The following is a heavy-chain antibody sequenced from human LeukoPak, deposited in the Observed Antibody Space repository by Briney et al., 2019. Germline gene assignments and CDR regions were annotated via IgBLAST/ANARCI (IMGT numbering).Heavy chain of an antibody. V-gene: IGHV4-59*12. Sequence: PSEALSLTCTVSGVSISSYYWSWIRQPPGKGLEWIGYIYYSGSTNYNPSLKSRVTISLDTSKNQFSLRLSSVTAADTAVYYCVRNGWYSVDYWGQGTLVTVSS. CDR2: IYYSGST. CDR1: GVSISSYY. J-gene: IGHJ4*02. D-gene: IGHD6-19*01. CDR3: VRNGWYSVDY.